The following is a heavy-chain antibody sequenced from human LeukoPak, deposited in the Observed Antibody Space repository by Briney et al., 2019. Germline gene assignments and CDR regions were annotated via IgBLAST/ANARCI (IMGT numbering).Heavy chain of an antibody. V-gene: IGHV3-9*02. Sequence: GGSLRLSCAASGFSSDDYAMFWVRQAPGKGLEWVSGISWNSNNIGYAASVKGRFTISRDNAKNSLYLQMNSLRADDTALYYCARGNRDSSGFYFYYGIDVWGQGTTVTVSS. CDR1: GFSSDDYA. CDR2: ISWNSNNI. CDR3: ARGNRDSSGFYFYYGIDV. D-gene: IGHD6-19*01. J-gene: IGHJ6*02.